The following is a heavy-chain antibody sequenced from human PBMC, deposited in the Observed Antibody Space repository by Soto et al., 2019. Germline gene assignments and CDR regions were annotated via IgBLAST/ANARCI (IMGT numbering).Heavy chain of an antibody. CDR2: NYYSGRT. CDR3: ARGSFSSSSSWFDP. V-gene: IGHV4-31*03. D-gene: IGHD6-6*01. Sequence: SETLSLTCTVYGGSISSGGYYWSWIRQHPGKGLEWIGYNYYSGRTYYNPSLHSRVSIAVDTTENQFSLKLTSVTAADTSVYYCARGSFSSSSSWFDPWGRGTLVTVSS. J-gene: IGHJ5*02. CDR1: GGSISSGGYY.